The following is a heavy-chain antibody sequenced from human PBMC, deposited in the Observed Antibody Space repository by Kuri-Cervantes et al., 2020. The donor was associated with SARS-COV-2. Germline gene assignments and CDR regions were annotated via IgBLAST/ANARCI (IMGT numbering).Heavy chain of an antibody. CDR2: IYYSGST. CDR3: ARLPRYSTLESSPDY. V-gene: IGHV4-59*04. D-gene: IGHD5/OR15-5a*01. J-gene: IGHJ4*02. Sequence: SETLSLTCTVSGGSISSYYWNWIRQPPGKGLEWIGYIYYSGSTYYNPSLKSRVTISVDTSKNQFSLKLSSVTAADTAVYYCARLPRYSTLESSPDYWGQGTLVTVSS. CDR1: GGSISSYY.